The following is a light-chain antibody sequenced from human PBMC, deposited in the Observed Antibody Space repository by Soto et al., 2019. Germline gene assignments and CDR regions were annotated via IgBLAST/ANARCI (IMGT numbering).Light chain of an antibody. CDR2: DAS. J-gene: IGKJ2*01. CDR1: ESISNW. Sequence: DVQLTQSPSTLSASLGDRVTITCRASESISNWLAWYQQKPGKAPKVLIYDASSLESGVPSRFTGSRSGTEFTLSIRSLEPDDFATYYCQQYNNFSNAFGQGTKLELK. CDR3: QQYNNFSNA. V-gene: IGKV1-5*01.